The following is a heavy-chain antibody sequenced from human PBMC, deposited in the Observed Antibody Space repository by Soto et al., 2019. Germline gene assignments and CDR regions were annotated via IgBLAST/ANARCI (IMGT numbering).Heavy chain of an antibody. CDR2: IYYSGST. CDR3: ARSVFP. J-gene: IGHJ5*02. V-gene: IGHV4-31*03. CDR1: GGSISSGGYY. Sequence: QVQLQESGPGLVKPSQTLSLTCTVSGGSISSGGYYWSWIRQHPGKGLEWIGYIYYSGSTYYTPAPXSXXTISVDTSKTQFSLKLSSVTAADTAVYYCARSVFPWGQGTLVTVSS.